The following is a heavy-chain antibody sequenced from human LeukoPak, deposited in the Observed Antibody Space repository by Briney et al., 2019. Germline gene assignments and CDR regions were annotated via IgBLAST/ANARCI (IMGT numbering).Heavy chain of an antibody. CDR1: GFTFSNHG. J-gene: IGHJ4*02. CDR3: ATWSLVGRTGFDF. V-gene: IGHV3-23*01. D-gene: IGHD1-26*01. CDR2: ISPSADIK. Sequence: GGTLRLSCAASGFTFSNHGMNWVRQAPGKGLEWVSGISPSADIKYYADSVKGRFTISRDSDKNSLYLQLNSLRVEDTAVYYCATWSLVGRTGFDFWGLGTLVTVSS.